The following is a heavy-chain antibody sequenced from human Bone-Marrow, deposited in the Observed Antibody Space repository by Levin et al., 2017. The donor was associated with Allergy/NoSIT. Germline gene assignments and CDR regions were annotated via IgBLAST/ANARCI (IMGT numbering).Heavy chain of an antibody. Sequence: GGSLRLSCAASGFSFSNYDMHWVRQVTGKGLEWVSNIGKAGDTWYSGSVKGRFTISRENAKNSLYLQMNSLRAGDTAVYYCARDPSGWGLDVWGQGTTVTVSS. CDR3: ARDPSGWGLDV. CDR2: IGKAGDT. CDR1: GFSFSNYD. V-gene: IGHV3-13*01. J-gene: IGHJ6*02.